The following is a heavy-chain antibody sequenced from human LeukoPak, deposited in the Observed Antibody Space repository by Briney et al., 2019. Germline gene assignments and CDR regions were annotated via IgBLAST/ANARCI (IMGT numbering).Heavy chain of an antibody. D-gene: IGHD6-13*01. V-gene: IGHV1-18*01. CDR3: ARDPLYSSSWYVVPDY. J-gene: IGHJ4*02. CDR2: ISTYSGNT. CDR1: GYTFTSYG. Sequence: GASVKVSCKASGYTFTSYGISWVRQAPGQGLEWMGWISTYSGNTNYAQKLQGRVTMTTDTSTSTAYMELGSLRSDDTAVYYCARDPLYSSSWYVVPDYWGQGTLVTVSS.